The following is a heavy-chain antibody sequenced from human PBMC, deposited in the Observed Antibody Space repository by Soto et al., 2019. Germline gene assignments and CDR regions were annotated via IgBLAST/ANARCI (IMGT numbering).Heavy chain of an antibody. D-gene: IGHD6-6*01. CDR2: ISYDGSNK. V-gene: IGHV3-30*18. CDR3: AKGYSSSEPYYFDY. CDR1: GFTFSSYG. J-gene: IGHJ4*02. Sequence: GGSLRLSCAASGFTFSSYGMHWVRQAPGKGPEWVAVISYDGSNKYYADSVKGRFTISRDNSKNTLYLQMNSLRAEDTAVYYCAKGYSSSEPYYFDYWGQGTLVTVSS.